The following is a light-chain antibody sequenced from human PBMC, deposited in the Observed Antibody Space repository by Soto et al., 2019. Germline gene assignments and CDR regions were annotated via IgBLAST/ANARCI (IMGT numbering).Light chain of an antibody. CDR3: QQYDNWPIT. V-gene: IGKV3-15*01. CDR1: RSVNNN. CDR2: GVS. J-gene: IGKJ5*01. Sequence: EVVMTQSPATLSVSPGERAILSCRASRSVNNNYLAWYQQKPGQAPRLLIYGVSTRATDTPARFSGSGSGTEFTLMISSLQSEDFAVYYCQQYDNWPITLGQGTRLEIK.